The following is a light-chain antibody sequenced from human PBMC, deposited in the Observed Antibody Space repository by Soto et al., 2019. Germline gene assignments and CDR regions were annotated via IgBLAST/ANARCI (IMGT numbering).Light chain of an antibody. V-gene: IGKV3-20*01. CDR1: QSVSDSY. J-gene: IGKJ3*01. CDR2: AS. Sequence: EIVLTQSPGTLSLSPGERATLSCRASQSVSDSYLAWYQQKPGQAPRHLIYASSRATGIQDRFSGSGSGTDFTLTISRLEPEDFAVYYCQHYGTSALFGPGNKVAIK. CDR3: QHYGTSAL.